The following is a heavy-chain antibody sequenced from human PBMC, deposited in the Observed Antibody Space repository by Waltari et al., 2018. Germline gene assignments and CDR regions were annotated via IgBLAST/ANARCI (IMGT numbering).Heavy chain of an antibody. V-gene: IGHV4-38-2*01. CDR2: IYHSGST. D-gene: IGHD3-3*01. CDR1: GYSISSGYY. J-gene: IGHJ4*02. Sequence: QVQLQESGPGLVKPSETLSLTCAVSGYSISSGYYWGWIRQPPGKGLEWIGSIYHSGSTYYNPYLKSRVTISVDTSKNQFSLKLSSVTAADTAVYYCARHRGITIFGVVFDYWGQGTLVTVSS. CDR3: ARHRGITIFGVVFDY.